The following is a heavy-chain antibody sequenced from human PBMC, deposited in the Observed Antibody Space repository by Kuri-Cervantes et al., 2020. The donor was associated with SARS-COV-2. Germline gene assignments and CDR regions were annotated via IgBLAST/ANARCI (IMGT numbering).Heavy chain of an antibody. J-gene: IGHJ4*02. V-gene: IGHV1-46*01. CDR3: YCAPKEGFDS. Sequence: ASVKVSCKASGYTFTSYYMHWVRQAPGQGLEWMGIINPSGDSTSYAQKFQGRVTMTRDISTSTVYMELSSLTSEDTAIYYCYCAPKEGFDSWGQGTLVTVSS. CDR1: GYTFTSYY. D-gene: IGHD2-21*01. CDR2: INPSGDST.